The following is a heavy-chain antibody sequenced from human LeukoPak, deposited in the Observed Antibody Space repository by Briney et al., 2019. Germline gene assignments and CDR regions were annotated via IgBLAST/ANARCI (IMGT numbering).Heavy chain of an antibody. Sequence: GGSLRLSCAASGFTFSSYSMNWVRQGPGKGLEWLTFIWYDGSNQYYADSVKGRFTISRDNSKNTLYLQMNSLRAEDTAVYHCAKDHIKEGWRYFDLWGRGTLVTVSS. CDR2: IWYDGSNQ. V-gene: IGHV3-30*02. CDR3: AKDHIKEGWRYFDL. CDR1: GFTFSSYS. D-gene: IGHD2-15*01. J-gene: IGHJ2*01.